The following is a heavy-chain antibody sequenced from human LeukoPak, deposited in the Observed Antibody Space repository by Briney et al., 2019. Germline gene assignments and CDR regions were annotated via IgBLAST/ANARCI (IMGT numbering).Heavy chain of an antibody. CDR2: IIPILGIA. D-gene: IGHD6-19*01. Sequence: GASVKVSCKASGGTFSSYAISWVRQAPGQGLEWMGRIIPILGIANYAQKFQGRVTITADKSTSTVYMELSSLRSEDTAVYYCARSEYSSGWYNYWGQGTLVTVSS. CDR3: ARSEYSSGWYNY. V-gene: IGHV1-69*04. J-gene: IGHJ4*02. CDR1: GGTFSSYA.